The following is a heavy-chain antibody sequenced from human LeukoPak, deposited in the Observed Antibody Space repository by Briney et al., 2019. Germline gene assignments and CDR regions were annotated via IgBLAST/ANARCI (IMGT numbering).Heavy chain of an antibody. J-gene: IGHJ4*02. CDR2: INPNSGGT. CDR1: GYTFTGYY. V-gene: IGHV1-2*02. CDR3: ARNFYFDSSGYYHY. D-gene: IGHD3-22*01. Sequence: GASVKVSCKASGYTFTGYYMHWVRQAPGQGLEWMGWINPNSGGTNYAQKFQGRVTMTRDTSISTAYMELSRLRSDDTAVYYCARNFYFDSSGYYHYRGQGTLVTVSS.